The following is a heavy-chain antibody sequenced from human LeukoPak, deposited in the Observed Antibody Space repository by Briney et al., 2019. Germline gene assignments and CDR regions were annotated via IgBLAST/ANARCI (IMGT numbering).Heavy chain of an antibody. CDR3: ARDDLFGNYFDS. D-gene: IGHD3-10*01. CDR1: GFMFKEHS. V-gene: IGHV3-23*01. J-gene: IGHJ4*02. Sequence: SGGSLRLSCEGSGFMFKEHSMNWVRQAPGKGLQWVATITPSGASTHYADSVRGRFTISRDNSKNSLFLQMNTLRADDTAVYYCARDDLFGNYFDSWGQGTLVAVSS. CDR2: ITPSGAST.